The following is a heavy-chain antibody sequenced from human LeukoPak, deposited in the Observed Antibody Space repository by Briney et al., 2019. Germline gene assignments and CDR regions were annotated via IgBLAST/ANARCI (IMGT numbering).Heavy chain of an antibody. CDR1: GGSISSSSYY. D-gene: IGHD2-15*01. Sequence: SETLPLTCTVSGGSISSSSYYWGWIRQPPGKGLEWIGSIYYSGSTYYNPSLKSRVTISVYTSKNQFSLKLSSMTAADTAVYYCATALGYCSGGSCYSGPYFDYCGQGTLVTVSS. CDR2: IYYSGST. J-gene: IGHJ4*02. V-gene: IGHV4-39*01. CDR3: ATALGYCSGGSCYSGPYFDY.